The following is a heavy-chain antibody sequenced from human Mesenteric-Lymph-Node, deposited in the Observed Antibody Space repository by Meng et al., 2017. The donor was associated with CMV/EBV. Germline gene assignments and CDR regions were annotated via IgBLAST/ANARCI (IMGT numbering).Heavy chain of an antibody. D-gene: IGHD6-13*01. Sequence: GPLRPSCTVPGGSISSYYWSWIRQPPGKGLEWIGYIYYSGSTNYNPALKSRVTISVDTTKNQFSLKLSSVTAADTAVYYCARDWGAAAGSHYYGMDVWGQGTTVTVSS. CDR2: IYYSGST. V-gene: IGHV4-59*01. CDR3: ARDWGAAAGSHYYGMDV. J-gene: IGHJ6*02. CDR1: GGSISSYY.